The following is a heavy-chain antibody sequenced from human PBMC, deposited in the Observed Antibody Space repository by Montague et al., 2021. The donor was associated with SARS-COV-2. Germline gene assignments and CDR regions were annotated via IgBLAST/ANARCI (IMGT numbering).Heavy chain of an antibody. Sequence: SETLSLTCAVYGGSLSGYYWSWIRQPPGKGLEWIGEIYHSGSTTYNPSLESRVTISVDTSKKQFSLKSRSVTAADTAVYYCARWISRLRGVDEWGQGTLVTVSS. CDR3: ARWISRLRGVDE. V-gene: IGHV4-34*01. J-gene: IGHJ4*02. D-gene: IGHD3-10*01. CDR2: IYHSGST. CDR1: GGSLSGYY.